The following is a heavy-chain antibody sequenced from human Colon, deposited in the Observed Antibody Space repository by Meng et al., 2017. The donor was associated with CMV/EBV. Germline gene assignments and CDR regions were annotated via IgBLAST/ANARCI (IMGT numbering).Heavy chain of an antibody. CDR2: ITPFSGNT. V-gene: IGHV1-45*02. Sequence: ASENTFAYRYLHWVRQAPGQALEWVGWITPFSGNTNYAQKFQARVTITWDRSMSTAYMELSSLRSEDTAMFYCFGYNYGSGAEYFHHWGQGTLVTVSS. CDR3: FGYNYGSGAEYFHH. J-gene: IGHJ1*01. CDR1: ENTFAYRY. D-gene: IGHD5-18*01.